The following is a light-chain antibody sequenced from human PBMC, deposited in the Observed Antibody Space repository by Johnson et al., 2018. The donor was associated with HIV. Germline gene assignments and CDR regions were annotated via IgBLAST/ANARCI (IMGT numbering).Light chain of an antibody. CDR1: SSNIENNF. Sequence: QAVLTQPPSVSAAPGQKVTVSCSGSSSNIENNFVSWYQQLPGTAPKLLIYEDNKRPSGIPDRFSGSKSGTSATLGITGLQTGDEADYYCGTWDSSLSAYVCGTGTKVTVL. V-gene: IGLV1-51*02. J-gene: IGLJ1*01. CDR3: GTWDSSLSAYV. CDR2: EDN.